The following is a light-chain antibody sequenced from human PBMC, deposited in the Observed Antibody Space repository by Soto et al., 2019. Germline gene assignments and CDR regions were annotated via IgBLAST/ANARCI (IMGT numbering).Light chain of an antibody. CDR1: SSDVGVYNY. CDR3: SSYTNYSTVV. Sequence: QLVLTQVASVSGSPGQSITISCTGTSSDVGVYNYVSWYLQHPGKAPKLMIYNVNYRPSGVSNRFSGSKSGNTASLNISGLQAEDEGTYYCSSYTNYSTVVFGGGTKLTVL. V-gene: IGLV2-14*03. J-gene: IGLJ2*01. CDR2: NVN.